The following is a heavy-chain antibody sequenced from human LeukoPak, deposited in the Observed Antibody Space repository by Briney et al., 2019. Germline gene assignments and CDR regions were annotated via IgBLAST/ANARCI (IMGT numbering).Heavy chain of an antibody. D-gene: IGHD3-10*01. J-gene: IGHJ4*02. CDR1: GFTFSDYC. Sequence: PGGSLRLSCAASGFTFSDYCMSWIRQAPGKGPEWVSYISSSGSTIYYADSVKGRFTISRDNAKNSLYLQMNSLRAEDTAVYYCAREKLYGSGSSLDYWGQGTLVTVSS. V-gene: IGHV3-11*01. CDR3: AREKLYGSGSSLDY. CDR2: ISSSGSTI.